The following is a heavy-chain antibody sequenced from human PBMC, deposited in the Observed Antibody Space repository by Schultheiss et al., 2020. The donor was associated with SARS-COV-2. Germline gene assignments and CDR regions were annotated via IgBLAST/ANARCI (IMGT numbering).Heavy chain of an antibody. CDR2: MNPNSGNT. D-gene: IGHD6-13*01. V-gene: IGHV1-8*01. J-gene: IGHJ4*02. Sequence: ASVKVSCKASGYTFTSYDINWVRQATGQGLEWMGWMNPNSGNTGYAQKFQGRVTMTRNTSISTAYMELSSLRSEDTAVYYCAKDLVRQQRFDYWGQGTLVTVSS. CDR3: AKDLVRQQRFDY. CDR1: GYTFTSYD.